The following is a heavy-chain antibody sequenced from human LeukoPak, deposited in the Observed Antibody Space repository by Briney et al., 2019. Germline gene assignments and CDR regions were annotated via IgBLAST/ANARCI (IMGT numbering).Heavy chain of an antibody. V-gene: IGHV3-23*01. J-gene: IGHJ4*02. CDR1: GFTFSSYA. Sequence: PGGSLRLSCAASGFTFSSYAMSWVRQAPGKGLEWVSGISGSGGSTYYADSVKGRFTISRDNSKNTLYLQMNSLRAEDTAVYYCNVAATQGVDYWGQGTLVTVSS. CDR3: NVAATQGVDY. D-gene: IGHD2-15*01. CDR2: ISGSGGST.